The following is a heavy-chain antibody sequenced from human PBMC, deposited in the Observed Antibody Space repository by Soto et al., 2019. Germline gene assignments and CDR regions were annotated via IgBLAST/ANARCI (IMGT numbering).Heavy chain of an antibody. J-gene: IGHJ6*02. Sequence: QVQLVQSGAEVQKPGSSVKVSCKASGGTFSSYAISWVRQAPGQGLEWMGGIIPIFGTANYAQKFQGRVTITADESTSAAYMELSSLRSEDTAVYYCARPIVGATSFYYYYGMDVWGQGTTVTVSS. V-gene: IGHV1-69*01. CDR1: GGTFSSYA. D-gene: IGHD1-26*01. CDR2: IIPIFGTA. CDR3: ARPIVGATSFYYYYGMDV.